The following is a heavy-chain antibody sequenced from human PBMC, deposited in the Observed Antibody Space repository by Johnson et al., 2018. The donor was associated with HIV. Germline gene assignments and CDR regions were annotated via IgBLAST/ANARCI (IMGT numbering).Heavy chain of an antibody. CDR1: GFTFSSHA. CDR3: AREISRYYYDYAAFDL. J-gene: IGHJ3*01. Sequence: EVQLVESGGGVVQPGRSLRLSCAASGFTFSSHAINWVRQAPGKGLQWVSAISYSGSSTYYADSVKGRFTISRDNSRSSVYLHMINLRADDTALYYCAREISRYYYDYAAFDLWGQGTTVTVSS. CDR2: ISYSGSST. D-gene: IGHD3-22*01. V-gene: IGHV3-23*04.